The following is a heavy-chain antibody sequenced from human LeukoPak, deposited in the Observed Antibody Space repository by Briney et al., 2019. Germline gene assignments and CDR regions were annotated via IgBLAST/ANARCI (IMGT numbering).Heavy chain of an antibody. Sequence: GGSLRLSCAASGFTFSSYSMNWVRQAPGEGLEWVSYISSSSSTIYYADSVKGRFTISRDNAKNSLYLQMNSLRAEDTAVYYCARNDGFDYYDRGTPFDYWGQGTLVTVSS. D-gene: IGHD3-22*01. CDR2: ISSSSSTI. V-gene: IGHV3-48*01. J-gene: IGHJ4*02. CDR1: GFTFSSYS. CDR3: ARNDGFDYYDRGTPFDY.